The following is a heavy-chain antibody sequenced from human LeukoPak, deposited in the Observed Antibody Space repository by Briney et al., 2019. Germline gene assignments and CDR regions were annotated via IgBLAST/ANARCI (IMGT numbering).Heavy chain of an antibody. Sequence: GGSLRLSCAASGFTFSSYGMHWVRQAPGKGLEWVAFIRYDGSNKYYADSVKGRFTISRDNAKNSLYLQMNSLRAEDTAVYYCARDRSAYCGGDCYPIYWGQGTLVTVSS. V-gene: IGHV3-30*02. CDR1: GFTFSSYG. D-gene: IGHD2-21*02. CDR2: IRYDGSNK. CDR3: ARDRSAYCGGDCYPIY. J-gene: IGHJ4*02.